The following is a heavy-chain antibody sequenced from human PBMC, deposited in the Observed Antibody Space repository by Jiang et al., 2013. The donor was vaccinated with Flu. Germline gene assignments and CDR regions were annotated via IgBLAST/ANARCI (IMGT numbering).Heavy chain of an antibody. V-gene: IGHV4-59*01. CDR3: ARGGSANDAFDI. Sequence: GPGLVKPSETLSLTCTVSGGSISSYYWSWIRQPPGKGLEWIGYIYYSGSTNYNPSLKSRVTISVDTSKNQFSLKLSSVTAADTAVYYCARGGSANDAFDIWGQGTMVTVSS. D-gene: IGHD6-6*01. CDR1: GGSISSYY. CDR2: IYYSGST. J-gene: IGHJ3*02.